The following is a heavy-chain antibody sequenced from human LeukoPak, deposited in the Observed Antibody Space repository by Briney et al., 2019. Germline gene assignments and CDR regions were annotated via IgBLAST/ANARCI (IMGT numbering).Heavy chain of an antibody. Sequence: GGSLRLSCVGSGFSLSRYWMSWVRQAPGRGLEWVANIKQDGGEKYYVDSVKGRFTISRDNAKNSLYLHMNSLGAEDTAVYYCARHDVAVTISVYFDYWGQGTLVTVSS. CDR1: GFSLSRYW. D-gene: IGHD4-17*01. CDR2: IKQDGGEK. J-gene: IGHJ4*02. CDR3: ARHDVAVTISVYFDY. V-gene: IGHV3-7*01.